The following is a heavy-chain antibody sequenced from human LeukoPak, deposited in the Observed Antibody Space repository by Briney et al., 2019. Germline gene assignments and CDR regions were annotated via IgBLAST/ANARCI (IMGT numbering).Heavy chain of an antibody. CDR3: AKNIPNCSSTSCPLDY. D-gene: IGHD2-2*01. CDR2: ISYDGSNK. V-gene: IGHV3-30*18. J-gene: IGHJ4*02. CDR1: GFTFISYD. Sequence: PGRSLILSCAASGFTFISYDIHWVRQAPGKGLEWVAVISYDGSNKYYADSVKGRFTISRDNSKNTLYLQVNSLRTEDTAVYYCAKNIPNCSSTSCPLDYWGQGTLVTVSS.